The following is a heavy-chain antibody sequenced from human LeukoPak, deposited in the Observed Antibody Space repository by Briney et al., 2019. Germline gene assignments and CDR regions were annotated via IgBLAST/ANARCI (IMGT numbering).Heavy chain of an antibody. J-gene: IGHJ3*02. D-gene: IGHD2-2*01. CDR1: GFTFTSSA. CDR3: AASLICSSTSCPRAGAFDI. Sequence: GTSVKVSCKASGFTFTSSAVQWVRQARGQRLEWIGWIVVGSGNTNYAQKFQERVTITGDMSTSTAYMELSSLRSEDTAVYYCAASLICSSTSCPRAGAFDIWGQGTMVTVSS. V-gene: IGHV1-58*01. CDR2: IVVGSGNT.